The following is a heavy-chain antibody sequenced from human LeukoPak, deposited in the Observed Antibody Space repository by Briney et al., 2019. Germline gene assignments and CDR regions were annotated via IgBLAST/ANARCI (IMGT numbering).Heavy chain of an antibody. D-gene: IGHD3-10*02. J-gene: IGHJ6*04. CDR3: AELGITMIGGV. Sequence: GGSLRLSCAASGFTFSSYSMNWVRQAPGKGLEWVSYISSSSSTIYYADSVKGRFTISRDNAKNSLYLQMNSLRAEDTAVYYCAELGITMIGGVWSKGTTVTISS. CDR2: ISSSSSTI. CDR1: GFTFSSYS. V-gene: IGHV3-48*04.